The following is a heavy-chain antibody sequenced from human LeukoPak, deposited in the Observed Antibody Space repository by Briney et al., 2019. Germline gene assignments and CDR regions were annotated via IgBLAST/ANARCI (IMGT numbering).Heavy chain of an antibody. J-gene: IGHJ1*01. CDR1: GFTFSSYA. D-gene: IGHD3-22*01. CDR2: ISGSGGST. CDR3: AKDLQRNYYDSSGYKPEYFQH. Sequence: GGSLRLSCAASGFTFSSYAMSWVRQAPGKGLEWVSAISGSGGSTYYADSVKGRFTISRDNSKNTLYLQMNSLRAEDTAVYYCAKDLQRNYYDSSGYKPEYFQHWGQGTLVTVSS. V-gene: IGHV3-23*01.